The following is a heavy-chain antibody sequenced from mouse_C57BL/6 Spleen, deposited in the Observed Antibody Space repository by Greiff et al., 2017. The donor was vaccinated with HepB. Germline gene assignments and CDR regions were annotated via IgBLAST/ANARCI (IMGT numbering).Heavy chain of an antibody. J-gene: IGHJ2*01. D-gene: IGHD1-1*01. CDR2: ISSGGSYT. CDR3: ARQGEFITTVVAFDY. V-gene: IGHV5-6*01. Sequence: EVQLQESGGDLVKPGGSLKLSCAASGFTFSSYGMSWVRQTPDKRLEWVATISSGGSYTYYPDSVKGRFTISRDNAKNTLYLQMSSLKSEDTAMYYCARQGEFITTVVAFDYWGQGTTLTVSS. CDR1: GFTFSSYG.